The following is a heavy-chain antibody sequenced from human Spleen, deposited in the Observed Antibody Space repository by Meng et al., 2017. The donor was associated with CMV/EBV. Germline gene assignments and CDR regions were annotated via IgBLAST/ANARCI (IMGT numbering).Heavy chain of an antibody. CDR1: GGSISSSDSY. CDR2: LYYNGNT. Sequence: SETLSLTCTVSGGSISSSDSYWGWIRQAPGKGLVWIGSLYYNGNTYYNPSLKSRVTTSVDASENQLSLRLTSVTATDTAVYYCARPRGDGDLFDAFHIWGQGTLVTVSS. V-gene: IGHV4-39*01. CDR3: ARPRGDGDLFDAFHI. D-gene: IGHD7-27*01. J-gene: IGHJ3*02.